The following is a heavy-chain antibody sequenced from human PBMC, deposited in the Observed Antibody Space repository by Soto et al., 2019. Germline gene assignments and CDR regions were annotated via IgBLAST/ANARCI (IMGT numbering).Heavy chain of an antibody. CDR2: INHSGST. V-gene: IGHV4-34*01. J-gene: IGHJ4*02. Sequence: SETLSLTCAVYGGSFSGYYWSWIRQPPGKGLEWIGEINHSGSTNYNPSLKSRVTISVDTSKNQFSLKLSSVTAADTAVYYCASSEQQLAGVDYWGQGTLVTVSS. D-gene: IGHD6-13*01. CDR3: ASSEQQLAGVDY. CDR1: GGSFSGYY.